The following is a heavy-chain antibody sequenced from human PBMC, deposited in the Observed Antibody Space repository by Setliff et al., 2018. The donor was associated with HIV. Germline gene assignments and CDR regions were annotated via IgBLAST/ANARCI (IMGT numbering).Heavy chain of an antibody. J-gene: IGHJ4*02. Sequence: SETLSHTCTVSGGSIRTGKYYWNWIRQPAGKGLEWIGHIHTTGSITYDPSLRSRVTISLDTSKNQVSLSLASVTAADTAVYYCARDGGGSGWSLGEFDFWGQGTLVTVSS. CDR3: ARDGGGSGWSLGEFDF. D-gene: IGHD6-19*01. V-gene: IGHV4-61*09. CDR2: IHTTGSI. CDR1: GGSIRTGKYY.